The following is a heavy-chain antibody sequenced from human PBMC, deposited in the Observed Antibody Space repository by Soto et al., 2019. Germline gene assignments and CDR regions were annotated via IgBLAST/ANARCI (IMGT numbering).Heavy chain of an antibody. Sequence: GSLRLSCAASGFTFSRYEMNWVRQAPGKGLEWVSYISSSGSTKYYADSVKGRFTISRDNAKNSLYPQMNSLRVEDTAVYYCARVGDGYNLNYWGQGTLVTVSS. CDR3: ARVGDGYNLNY. V-gene: IGHV3-48*03. CDR1: GFTFSRYE. D-gene: IGHD5-12*01. CDR2: ISSSGSTK. J-gene: IGHJ4*02.